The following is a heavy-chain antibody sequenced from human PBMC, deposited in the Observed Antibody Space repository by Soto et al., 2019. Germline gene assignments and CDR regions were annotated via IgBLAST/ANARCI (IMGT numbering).Heavy chain of an antibody. J-gene: IGHJ6*02. D-gene: IGHD5-18*01. CDR3: ARRVDTAMVTLFEVYYGMDV. CDR2: IYYSGST. CDR1: GGSISNYY. V-gene: IGHV4-59*08. Sequence: SETLPLTCIVSGGSISNYYWSWIRQPPGKGREWIGYIYYSGSTNYNPSLQSRVTISVDTSKNQFSLKLSSVTAADTAVYYCARRVDTAMVTLFEVYYGMDVWGQGTTVT.